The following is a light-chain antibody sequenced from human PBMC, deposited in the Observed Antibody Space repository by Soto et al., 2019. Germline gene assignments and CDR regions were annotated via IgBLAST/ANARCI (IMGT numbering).Light chain of an antibody. CDR1: TSDVGGYDY. J-gene: IGLJ1*01. CDR3: SSYAGSSNV. V-gene: IGLV2-8*01. CDR2: EVN. Sequence: QSVLTQPASVSGSPGQSITISCTGTTSDVGGYDYVSWYQLHAGKGPKLMIYEVNKRPPGVPDRFSGSKSGNTASLTVSGLQAEDEADYYCSSYAGSSNVFGTGTKVTVL.